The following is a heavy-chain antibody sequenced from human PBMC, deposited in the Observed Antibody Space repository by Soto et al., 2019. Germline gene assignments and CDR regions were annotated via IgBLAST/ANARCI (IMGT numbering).Heavy chain of an antibody. V-gene: IGHV5-10-1*01. J-gene: IGHJ5*02. CDR1: GFSFTNYW. Sequence: GECMKISCKGSGFSFTNYWISWVRPMPGKGLEGMGNIDPVDSYANYSPSFQGHVTFSVDKSISTAYLQWRSMKAADTAIYYRARSGVTGIVIPSHWFDPWGKGTLVTVSS. D-gene: IGHD2-21*02. CDR3: ARSGVTGIVIPSHWFDP. CDR2: IDPVDSYA.